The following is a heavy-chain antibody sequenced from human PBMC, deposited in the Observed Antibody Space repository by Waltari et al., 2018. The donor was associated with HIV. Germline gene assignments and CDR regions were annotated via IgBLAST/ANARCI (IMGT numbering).Heavy chain of an antibody. V-gene: IGHV4-59*01. D-gene: IGHD2-21*01. Sequence: QVQLQESGPGLVKPSETLSLTCTVSGGSISSYYWSWIRQPPGKGLGWIGYIYYSGSTNYNPSLKSRVTISVDTSKNQFSLKLSSVTAADTAVYYCARGVAFGGYYYGMDVWGQGTTVTVSS. CDR2: IYYSGST. CDR3: ARGVAFGGYYYGMDV. CDR1: GGSISSYY. J-gene: IGHJ6*02.